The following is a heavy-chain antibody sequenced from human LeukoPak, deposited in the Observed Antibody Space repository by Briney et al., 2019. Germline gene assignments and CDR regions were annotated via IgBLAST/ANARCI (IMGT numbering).Heavy chain of an antibody. CDR1: GGSISSYY. Sequence: SETLSLTCTVSGGSISSYYWSWIRQPPGKGLEWIGYIYYSGSTNYNPSLKSRVTISVDTSKNQFSLKLSSVTAADTAVYYCARAKYYYGSGSGYFDYWGQGTLVTVSS. CDR3: ARAKYYYGSGSGYFDY. J-gene: IGHJ4*02. V-gene: IGHV4-59*01. CDR2: IYYSGST. D-gene: IGHD3-10*01.